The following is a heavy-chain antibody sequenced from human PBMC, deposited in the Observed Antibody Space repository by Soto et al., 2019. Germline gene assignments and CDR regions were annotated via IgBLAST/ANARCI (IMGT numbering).Heavy chain of an antibody. CDR3: TRAGGSGWGYYFDY. V-gene: IGHV3-49*04. CDR2: IRSKAFGGTT. Sequence: GGSLRLSCTASGFTFGENAMSWVRQAPGKGREWVGFIRSKAFGGTTDYAASVKGRFTISRDDSKSIAYLQMNSLKTEDTAVYYCTRAGGSGWGYYFDYWGQGTQVTVSS. CDR1: GFTFGENA. D-gene: IGHD6-19*01. J-gene: IGHJ4*02.